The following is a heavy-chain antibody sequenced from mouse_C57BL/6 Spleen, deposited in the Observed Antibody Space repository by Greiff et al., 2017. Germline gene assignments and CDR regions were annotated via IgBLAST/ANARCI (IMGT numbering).Heavy chain of an antibody. CDR2: IYPGDGDT. V-gene: IGHV1-82*01. Sequence: QVQLQQSGPELVKPGASVKISCKASGYAFSSSWMNWVKQRPGKGLEWIGRIYPGDGDTNYNGKFKGKATLTADKSSSTAYMQLSSLTSEYSAVYFCARSTTGYYFDYWGQGTTLTVSS. CDR1: GYAFSSSW. D-gene: IGHD1-1*01. J-gene: IGHJ2*01. CDR3: ARSTTGYYFDY.